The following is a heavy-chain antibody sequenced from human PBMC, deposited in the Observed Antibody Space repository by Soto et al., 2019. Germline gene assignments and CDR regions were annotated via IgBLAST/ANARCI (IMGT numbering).Heavy chain of an antibody. D-gene: IGHD3-22*01. V-gene: IGHV1-18*01. Sequence: VASVKVSCKASGYTFTSYGISWVRRAPGQGLEWMGWNSAYNGNTNYAQKLQGRVTMTTDTSTSTAYMELRSLRSDDTAVYYCARAWDYYDSSGYYWLLGFDYWGQGTLVTVSS. CDR2: NSAYNGNT. CDR3: ARAWDYYDSSGYYWLLGFDY. CDR1: GYTFTSYG. J-gene: IGHJ4*02.